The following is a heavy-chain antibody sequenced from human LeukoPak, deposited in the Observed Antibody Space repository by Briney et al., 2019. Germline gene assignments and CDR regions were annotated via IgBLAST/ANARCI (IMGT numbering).Heavy chain of an antibody. CDR1: GYTFNIYH. V-gene: IGHV1-18*01. D-gene: IGHD1-14*01. Sequence: ASVKVSCKASGYTFNIYHVAWVRQAPGQGLEWMGWINPYNGNTDYAQKFQGRVAMTTDLSTSTAHMELRSLRSDDTAVYYCARVEERYKWFAPWGQGTVVTVSS. CDR3: ARVEERYKWFAP. CDR2: INPYNGNT. J-gene: IGHJ5*02.